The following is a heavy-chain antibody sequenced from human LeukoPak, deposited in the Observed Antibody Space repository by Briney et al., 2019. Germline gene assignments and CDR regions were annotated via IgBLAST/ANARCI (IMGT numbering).Heavy chain of an antibody. CDR3: AKSYSSGWYFYGMDV. J-gene: IGHJ6*02. Sequence: GGSLRLSCAASGFTFSNYAMSWVRQAPGKGLEWVSSISGSGGSTDYADSVKGRFTISRDNSKKTLYLQMNSLRAEDTAVYYCAKSYSSGWYFYGMDVWGQGTTVTVSS. CDR1: GFTFSNYA. D-gene: IGHD6-19*01. CDR2: ISGSGGST. V-gene: IGHV3-23*01.